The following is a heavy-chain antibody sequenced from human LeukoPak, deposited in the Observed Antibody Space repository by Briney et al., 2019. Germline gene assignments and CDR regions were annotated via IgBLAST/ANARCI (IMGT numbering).Heavy chain of an antibody. D-gene: IGHD2/OR15-2a*01. CDR2: INHSGST. V-gene: IGHV4-34*01. Sequence: PSETLSLTCAVYGGSFSGYYWSWIRQPPGKGLEWIGEINHSGSTNYNPSLKSRVTISVDTSKNQFSPKLSSVTAADTAVYYCARGNSAFDIWGQGTMVTVSS. CDR3: ARGNSAFDI. J-gene: IGHJ3*02. CDR1: GGSFSGYY.